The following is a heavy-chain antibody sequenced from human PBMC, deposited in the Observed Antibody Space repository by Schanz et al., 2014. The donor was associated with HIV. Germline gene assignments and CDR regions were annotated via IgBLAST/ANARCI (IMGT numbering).Heavy chain of an antibody. V-gene: IGHV1-2*02. CDR2: INPANGVT. CDR3: VRHVNFLKTDF. CDR1: GGSFSYYA. Sequence: QVQLVQSGAEVKKPGSSVKVSCKASGGSFSYYAINWVRQAPGQGLEWMGWINPANGVTKYAQKFRDRVTLTRDTSISTLYMELTSLRSDDTAVYYCVRHVNFLKTDFWGQGTLVTVSS. J-gene: IGHJ4*02. D-gene: IGHD3-3*01.